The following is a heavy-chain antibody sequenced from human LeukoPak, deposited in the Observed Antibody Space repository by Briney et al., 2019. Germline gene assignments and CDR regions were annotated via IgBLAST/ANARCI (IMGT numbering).Heavy chain of an antibody. CDR2: IKSKTDGGTT. CDR1: GFTFRSAW. CDR3: ATGGNWNHGRFDP. V-gene: IGHV3-15*01. Sequence: GGSLRPSCVASGFTFRSAWMSWVRQAPGKGLEWVGRIKSKTDGGTTDYAAPVKGRFTISRDDSKNMLYLQMNSLKTEDTAVYYCATGGNWNHGRFDPWGQGTLATVFS. D-gene: IGHD1-14*01. J-gene: IGHJ5*02.